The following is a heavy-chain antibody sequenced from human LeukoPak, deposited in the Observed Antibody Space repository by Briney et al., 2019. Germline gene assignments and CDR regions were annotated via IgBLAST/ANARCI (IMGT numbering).Heavy chain of an antibody. CDR1: GGTFSNYA. J-gene: IGHJ6*02. D-gene: IGHD2-2*01. CDR2: FIPILGVT. Sequence: GASVKVSRKASGGTFSNYAISWVRQAPGQGLEWMGRFIPILGVTNYAQKFQFQGRVTITADKSTSTVYMELSSLRSEDTAVYFCSSVPAATYGMDVWGQGTTVTVSS. CDR3: SSVPAATYGMDV. V-gene: IGHV1-69*04.